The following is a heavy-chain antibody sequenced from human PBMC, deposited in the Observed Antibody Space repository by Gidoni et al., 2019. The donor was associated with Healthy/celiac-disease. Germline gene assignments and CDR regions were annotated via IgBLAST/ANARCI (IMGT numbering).Heavy chain of an antibody. CDR1: GGSISSSSYY. Sequence: QLQLQESSPVLVKPSETLSLTCTVSGGSISSSSYYWGWIRQPPGKGLEWIGSIYYSGSTYYNPSLKSRVTISVDTSKNQFSLKLSSVTAADTAVYYCARKSRFLEWLLSGYFDYWGQGTLVTVSS. V-gene: IGHV4-39*01. D-gene: IGHD3-3*01. CDR2: IYYSGST. J-gene: IGHJ4*02. CDR3: ARKSRFLEWLLSGYFDY.